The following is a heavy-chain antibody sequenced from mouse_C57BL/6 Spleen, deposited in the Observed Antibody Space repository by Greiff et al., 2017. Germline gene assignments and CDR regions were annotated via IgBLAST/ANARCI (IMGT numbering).Heavy chain of an antibody. CDR1: GFTFSSYG. J-gene: IGHJ1*03. Sequence: VESGGDLVKPGGSLKLSCAASGFTFSSYGMSWVRQTPDKRLEWVATISSGGSYTYYPDSVKGRFTISRDNAKNTLYLQMSSLKSEDTAMYYCARQEAYYSNHWYFDVWGTGTTVTVSS. CDR3: ARQEAYYSNHWYFDV. CDR2: ISSGGSYT. V-gene: IGHV5-6*01. D-gene: IGHD2-5*01.